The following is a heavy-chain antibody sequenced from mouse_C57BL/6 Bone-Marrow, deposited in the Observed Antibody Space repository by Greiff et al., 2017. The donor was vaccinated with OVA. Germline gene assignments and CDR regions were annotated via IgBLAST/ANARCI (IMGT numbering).Heavy chain of an antibody. CDR1: GYTFTDYY. V-gene: IGHV1-19*01. D-gene: IGHD1-1*01. J-gene: IGHJ4*01. CDR3: ARTTVVDSYAMDY. Sequence: EVKLQESGPVLVKPGASVKMSCKASGYTFTDYYMNWVKQSHGKSLEWIGVINPYNGGTSYNQKFKGKATLTVDKSSSTAYMELNSLTSEDSAVYYCARTTVVDSYAMDYWGQGTSVTVSS. CDR2: INPYNGGT.